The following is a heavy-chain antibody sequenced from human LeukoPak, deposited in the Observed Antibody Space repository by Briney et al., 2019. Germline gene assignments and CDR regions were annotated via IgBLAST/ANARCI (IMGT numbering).Heavy chain of an antibody. CDR1: GFTFSSYA. V-gene: IGHV3-23*01. CDR3: ARDLDGGNSEWVSDY. Sequence: GGSLRLSCAASGFTFSSYAMSWVRQAPGKGLEWVSAISGSGGSTYYADSVKGRFTISRDNSKNTLYLQMNSLRAEDTAVYYCARDLDGGNSEWVSDYWGQGTLVTVSS. CDR2: ISGSGGST. J-gene: IGHJ4*02. D-gene: IGHD4-23*01.